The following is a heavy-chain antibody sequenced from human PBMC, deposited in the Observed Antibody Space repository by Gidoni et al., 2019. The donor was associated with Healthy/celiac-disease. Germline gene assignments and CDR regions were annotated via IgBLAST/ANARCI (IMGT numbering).Heavy chain of an antibody. D-gene: IGHD1-26*01. Sequence: EVQLVESGGGLVQPGGSLRLSCSAAGFTFSSYWMSWVRQAPGKGLEWVANIKQDGSEKSYVDSVKGRFTISRDNAKNSLYLQMNSLRAEDTAVYYCARGYSGSYYGGYDAFDIWGQGTMVTVSS. CDR2: IKQDGSEK. J-gene: IGHJ3*02. CDR1: GFTFSSYW. CDR3: ARGYSGSYYGGYDAFDI. V-gene: IGHV3-7*03.